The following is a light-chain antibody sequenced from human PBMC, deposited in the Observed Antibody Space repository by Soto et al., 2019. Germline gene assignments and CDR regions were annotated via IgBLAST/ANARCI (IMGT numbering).Light chain of an antibody. Sequence: QSVLTQPASVSGSPGQSITISCTGTSSDVGAYNFVSWHQQHPGKAPKLMIYNVYDRPSGISYRFSGSKSGNTASLTISGLQAEDEADYYCSSYTSSSTLYVFGTGTKLTVL. CDR3: SSYTSSSTLYV. V-gene: IGLV2-14*03. J-gene: IGLJ1*01. CDR2: NVY. CDR1: SSDVGAYNF.